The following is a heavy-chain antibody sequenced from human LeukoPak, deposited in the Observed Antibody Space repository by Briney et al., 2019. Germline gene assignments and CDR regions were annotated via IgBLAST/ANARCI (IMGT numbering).Heavy chain of an antibody. Sequence: SETLSLTCTVSGGSISSGSYYWSWIRQPAGKGLEWIGRIYTSGSTNYNPSLKSRVTISVDTSKNQFSLKLSSVTAADTAVYYCARGGIGIAAAGTGWYFDLWGRGTLVTVSS. V-gene: IGHV4-61*02. CDR2: IYTSGST. J-gene: IGHJ2*01. CDR1: GGSISSGSYY. CDR3: ARGGIGIAAAGTGWYFDL. D-gene: IGHD6-13*01.